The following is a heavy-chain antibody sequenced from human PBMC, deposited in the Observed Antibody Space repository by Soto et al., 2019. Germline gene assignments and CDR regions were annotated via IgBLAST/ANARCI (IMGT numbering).Heavy chain of an antibody. CDR1: GVTFSSYA. CDR2: IIPIFGTA. Sequence: SVNVSCKASGVTFSSYAISWVLQAPGQGLEWMGGIIPIFGTANYAQKFQGRVTITADESTSTAYMELSSLRSEDTAVYYCAREWSKYDSSGYYYEYWGQGTLVSVSS. J-gene: IGHJ4*02. CDR3: AREWSKYDSSGYYYEY. D-gene: IGHD3-22*01. V-gene: IGHV1-69*13.